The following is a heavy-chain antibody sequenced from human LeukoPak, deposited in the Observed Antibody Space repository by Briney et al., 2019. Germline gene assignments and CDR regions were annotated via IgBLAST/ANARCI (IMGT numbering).Heavy chain of an antibody. J-gene: IGHJ5*02. V-gene: IGHV1-8*01. CDR1: GYTFTSYD. Sequence: GASVKVSCKASGYTFTSYDINWVRQATGQGLEWMGWMNPNRGNTGYAQKFQGRVTMTRNTSISTAYMELSSLRSEDTAVYYCARGRLSDDLEWLLPVPFDPWGQGTLVTVSS. CDR2: MNPNRGNT. CDR3: ARGRLSDDLEWLLPVPFDP. D-gene: IGHD3-3*01.